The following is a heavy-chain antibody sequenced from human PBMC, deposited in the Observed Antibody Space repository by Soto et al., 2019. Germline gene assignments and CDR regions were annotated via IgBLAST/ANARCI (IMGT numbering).Heavy chain of an antibody. D-gene: IGHD3-10*01. Sequence: GGSLRLSCAASGFTFDDYAMHWVRQAPGKGLEWVSGISWNSGSIGYADSVKGRFTISRDNAKNSLYLQMNSLRAEDTALYYCAKEGTMVRGVRYYYYYMDVWGKGTTVNVSS. V-gene: IGHV3-9*01. CDR2: ISWNSGSI. CDR1: GFTFDDYA. CDR3: AKEGTMVRGVRYYYYYMDV. J-gene: IGHJ6*03.